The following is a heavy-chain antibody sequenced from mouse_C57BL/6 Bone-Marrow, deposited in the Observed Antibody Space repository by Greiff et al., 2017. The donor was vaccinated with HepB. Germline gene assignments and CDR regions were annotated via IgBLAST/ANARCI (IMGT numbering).Heavy chain of an antibody. CDR3: ARYMRLRRYFDV. CDR1: GFTFTDYY. Sequence: EVKLMESGGGLVQPGGSLSLSCAASGFTFTDYYMSWVRQPPGKALEWLGFIRNKANGYTTEYSASVKGRFTISRDNSQSILYLQMNALRAEDSATYYCARYMRLRRYFDVWGTGTTVTVSS. V-gene: IGHV7-3*01. CDR2: IRNKANGYTT. J-gene: IGHJ1*03. D-gene: IGHD2-4*01.